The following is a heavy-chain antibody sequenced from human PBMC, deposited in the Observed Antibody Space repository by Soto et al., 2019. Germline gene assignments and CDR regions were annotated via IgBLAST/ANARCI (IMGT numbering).Heavy chain of an antibody. V-gene: IGHV3-21*01. Sequence: EVQLVESGGGPVKPGGSLRLSCAASGFTFSSYSMNWVRQAPGKGLEWVSSISSSSSYIYYADSVKGRFTISRDNAKNSLYLQMNSLRAEDTAVYYCARAKENDYGDYEGRLDYWGQGTLVTVSS. D-gene: IGHD4-17*01. CDR3: ARAKENDYGDYEGRLDY. J-gene: IGHJ4*02. CDR1: GFTFSSYS. CDR2: ISSSSSYI.